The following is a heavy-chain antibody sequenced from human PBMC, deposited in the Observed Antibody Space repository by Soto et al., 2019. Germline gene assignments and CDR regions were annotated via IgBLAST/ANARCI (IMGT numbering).Heavy chain of an antibody. D-gene: IGHD2-15*01. J-gene: IGHJ6*02. Sequence: GESLKISCKGSGYSFTSYWIGWVRQMPGKGLEWMGIIYPGDSDTRYSPSFQGQVTISADKSISTAYLQWSSLKASDTAMYYCARHQGVVVAATFDYYYYYRMDVWGQGTTVTVSS. CDR2: IYPGDSDT. V-gene: IGHV5-51*01. CDR1: GYSFTSYW. CDR3: ARHQGVVVAATFDYYYYYRMDV.